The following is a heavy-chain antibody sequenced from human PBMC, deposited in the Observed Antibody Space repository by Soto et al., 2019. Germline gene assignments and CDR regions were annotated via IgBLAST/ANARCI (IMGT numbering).Heavy chain of an antibody. J-gene: IGHJ6*02. D-gene: IGHD3-3*01. CDR2: INPNGGST. CDR1: GYTFSNYY. V-gene: IGHV1-46*01. CDR3: ARDGWFSALRIPFGLDV. Sequence: QVQLVQSGAEVKKPGASVTVSCKASGYTFSNYYIHWVRQPPGQGLEGMGIINPNGGSTTYSQKFQGRVNMTRDTSTSTVYMELSSLTSEDTALYYCARDGWFSALRIPFGLDVWGQGTTVTVSS.